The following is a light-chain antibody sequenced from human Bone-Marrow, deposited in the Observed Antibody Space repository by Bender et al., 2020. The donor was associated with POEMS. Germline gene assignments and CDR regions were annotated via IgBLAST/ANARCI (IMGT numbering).Light chain of an antibody. J-gene: IGLJ2*01. CDR2: EVT. V-gene: IGLV2-8*01. CDR1: SSDVGTYDY. Sequence: QSALTQPPSASGSPGQSVTISCTGTSSDVGTYDYVSWYQQHTGKVPKLVIFEVTKRPSGVPDRFSGSKSGNTASLTVSGRQPEDEADYYCSSYAGSNNLIFGGGTKLTVL. CDR3: SSYAGSNNLI.